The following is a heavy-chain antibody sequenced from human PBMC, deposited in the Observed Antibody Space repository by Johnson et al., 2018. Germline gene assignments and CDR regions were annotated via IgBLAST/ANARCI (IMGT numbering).Heavy chain of an antibody. CDR2: RKQDGGEK. D-gene: IGHD2-2*01. CDR3: ARAATPGIVVVPAAMEGGMDV. V-gene: IGHV3-7*01. CDR1: GFTFSSYW. Sequence: VQLVESGGGLVQPGGSLRLSCAASGFTFSSYWMSWIRQAPGKGLEWVADRKQDGGEKFYVDSAKGRFTISRDNAKKSLYLQMNSLRVEDTAVYYCARAATPGIVVVPAAMEGGMDVWGQGTTVTVSS. J-gene: IGHJ6*02.